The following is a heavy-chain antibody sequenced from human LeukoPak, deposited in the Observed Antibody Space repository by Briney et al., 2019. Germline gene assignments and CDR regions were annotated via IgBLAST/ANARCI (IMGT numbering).Heavy chain of an antibody. Sequence: GGSLRLSCAASGFTFSDYYMSWIRQAPGKGLVWVSRSNEDGSTTNYADSVKGRFTISRDNAKNTLYLQMNSLTAEDTAVYYCVRDLGGRSGHWGQGTLVTVSS. V-gene: IGHV3-74*01. D-gene: IGHD1-26*01. CDR2: SNEDGSTT. CDR3: VRDLGGRSGH. CDR1: GFTFSDYY. J-gene: IGHJ4*02.